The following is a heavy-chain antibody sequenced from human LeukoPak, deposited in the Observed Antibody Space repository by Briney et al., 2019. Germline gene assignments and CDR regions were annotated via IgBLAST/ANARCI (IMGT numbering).Heavy chain of an antibody. CDR2: INHSGST. CDR1: GGSISSSSYY. D-gene: IGHD3-3*01. V-gene: IGHV4-39*07. CDR3: ARGPTFGVVSSAMDY. Sequence: KTSETLSLTCTVSGGSISSSSYYWSWIRQPPGKGLEWIGEINHSGSTNYNPSLKSRVTISVDTSKNQFSLKLSSVTAADTAVYYCARGPTFGVVSSAMDYWGQGTLVTVSS. J-gene: IGHJ4*02.